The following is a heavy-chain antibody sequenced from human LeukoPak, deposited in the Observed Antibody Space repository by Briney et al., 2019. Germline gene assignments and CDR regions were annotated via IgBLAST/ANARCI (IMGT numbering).Heavy chain of an antibody. V-gene: IGHV4-39*01. J-gene: IGHJ5*02. CDR2: IYYSGST. CDR3: ARHPYQLLWLSWFDP. Sequence: SKTLSLTCTVSGGSSSSSRYYWGWIRQPPGKGLEWIGSIYYSGSTYYNPSLKSRVTISVDTSKNQFSLKLSSVTAADTAVYYCARHPYQLLWLSWFDPWGQGTLVTVSS. CDR1: GGSSSSSRYY. D-gene: IGHD2-2*01.